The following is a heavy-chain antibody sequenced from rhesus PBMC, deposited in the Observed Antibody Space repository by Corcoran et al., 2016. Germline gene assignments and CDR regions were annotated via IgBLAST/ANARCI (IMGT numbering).Heavy chain of an antibody. CDR3: ARGVLRLAFDY. CDR1: GGSISDSYY. J-gene: IGHJ4*01. Sequence: QVQLQESGPGLVKPSETLSLTCTVSGGSISDSYYWSWIRQPPGKGPEGMGLGWWGRIDGGGGATNSNPSLKSRFTISRDTSKNQFSLKLSSVTAADTAVYYCARGVLRLAFDYWGQGVLVTVSS. D-gene: IGHD6-31*01. CDR2: IDGGGGAT. V-gene: IGHV4-106*01.